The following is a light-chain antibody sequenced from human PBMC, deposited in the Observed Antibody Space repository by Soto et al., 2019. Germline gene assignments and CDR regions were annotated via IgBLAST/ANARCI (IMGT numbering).Light chain of an antibody. J-gene: IGLJ3*02. Sequence: QSALTQPPSASGAPGQSVTISCTGTSSDVGGYNYVSWYQQHPGKAPKLMIYEVSKRPSGVPDRFSGSKSGNTASLTVSGLQAEDEADYFCSSYAGSVLVFGGGTKLTVI. CDR1: SSDVGGYNY. V-gene: IGLV2-8*01. CDR3: SSYAGSVLV. CDR2: EVS.